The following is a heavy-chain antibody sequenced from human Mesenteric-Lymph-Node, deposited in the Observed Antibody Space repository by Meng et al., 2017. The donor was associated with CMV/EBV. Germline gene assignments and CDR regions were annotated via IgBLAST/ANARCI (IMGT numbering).Heavy chain of an antibody. V-gene: IGHV3-30*02. Sequence: GESLKISCAASGFTFSSYGMHWVRQAPGKGLEWVAFIRYDGSNKYYADSVKGRFTISRDNSKNTLYLQMNSLRAEDTAVYYCARDYYNSSGWGGFDPWGQGALVTVSS. J-gene: IGHJ5*02. CDR3: ARDYYNSSGWGGFDP. CDR1: GFTFSSYG. D-gene: IGHD3-22*01. CDR2: IRYDGSNK.